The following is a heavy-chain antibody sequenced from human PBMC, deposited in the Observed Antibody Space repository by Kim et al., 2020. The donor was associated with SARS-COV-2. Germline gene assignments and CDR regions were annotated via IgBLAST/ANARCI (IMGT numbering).Heavy chain of an antibody. CDR3: ARQWFGELKVCDY. V-gene: IGHV4-34*01. CDR2: INHSGST. J-gene: IGHJ4*02. Sequence: SETLSLTCAVYGGSFSGYYWSWIRQPPGKGLEWIGEINHSGSTNYNPSLKSRVTISVDTSKNQFSLKLSSVTAADTAVYYCARQWFGELKVCDYWGQGTLVTVSS. CDR1: GGSFSGYY. D-gene: IGHD3-10*01.